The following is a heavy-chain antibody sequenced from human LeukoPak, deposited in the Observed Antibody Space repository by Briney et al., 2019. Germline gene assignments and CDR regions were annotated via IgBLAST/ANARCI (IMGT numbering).Heavy chain of an antibody. Sequence: SETLSLTCTVSGGSISSSSYYWGWIRQPPGKGLEWIGSIYYSGSTYYNPSLKSRVTISVDTSKNQFSLKLSPVTAADTAVYYCARHEDKGYDIDYWGQGTLVTVSS. D-gene: IGHD5-12*01. CDR3: ARHEDKGYDIDY. J-gene: IGHJ4*02. V-gene: IGHV4-39*01. CDR2: IYYSGST. CDR1: GGSISSSSYY.